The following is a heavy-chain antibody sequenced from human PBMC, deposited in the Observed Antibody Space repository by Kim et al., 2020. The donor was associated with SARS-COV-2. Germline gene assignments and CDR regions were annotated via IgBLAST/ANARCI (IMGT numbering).Heavy chain of an antibody. D-gene: IGHD3-22*01. CDR2: ISGSGGST. CDR1: GFTFSSFA. Sequence: GGSLRLSCVASGFTFSSFAMSWVRQAPGKGLEWVSAISGSGGSTYSADSVRGRFTISRDNSKNTLYLQMNSLRAEDTAVYYCAKASPYDSSGYYYYFDYWAQGPLVPVSS. CDR3: AKASPYDSSGYYYYFDY. V-gene: IGHV3-23*01. J-gene: IGHJ4*02.